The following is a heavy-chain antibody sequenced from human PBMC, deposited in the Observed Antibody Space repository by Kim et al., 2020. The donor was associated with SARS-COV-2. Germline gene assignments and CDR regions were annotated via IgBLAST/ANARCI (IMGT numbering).Heavy chain of an antibody. CDR3: ARVLLRYFDWLGVYGMDV. Sequence: GGSLRLSCAASGFTVSSNYMSWVRQAPGKGLEWVSVIYSGGSTYYADSVKGRFTISRDNSKNTLYLQMNSLRAEDKAVYYCARVLLRYFDWLGVYGMDVWGQGTTVTVSS. V-gene: IGHV3-66*02. CDR2: IYSGGST. J-gene: IGHJ6*02. D-gene: IGHD3-9*01. CDR1: GFTVSSNY.